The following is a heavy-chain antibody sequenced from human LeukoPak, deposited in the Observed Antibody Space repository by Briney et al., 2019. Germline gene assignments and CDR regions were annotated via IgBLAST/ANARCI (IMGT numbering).Heavy chain of an antibody. CDR1: GFTFSSYW. CDR2: ISSDGSTT. V-gene: IGHV3-74*01. J-gene: IGHJ4*02. Sequence: PGGSLRLSCAVSGFTFSSYWMHWVRQVPGEGLVWVSRISSDGSTTTYADSVKGRSTISRGNAKNTLYLQMNSLRAEDTAVYYCVNILFGWGQGTLVTVSS. CDR3: VNILFG. D-gene: IGHD3-10*01.